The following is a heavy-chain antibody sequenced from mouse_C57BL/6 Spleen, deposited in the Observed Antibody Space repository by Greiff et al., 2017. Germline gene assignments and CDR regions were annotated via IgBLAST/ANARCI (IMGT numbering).Heavy chain of an antibody. V-gene: IGHV1-42*01. Sequence: EVQLQQSGPELVKPGASVKISCKASGYSFTGYYMNWVKQSPEKSLEWIGEINPSTGGTTYNQKFKAKATLTVDKSSSSAYMQLKSLTSEDSAVYYCASYYGSSVAGFAYWGQGTLVTVSA. D-gene: IGHD1-1*01. CDR1: GYSFTGYY. CDR3: ASYYGSSVAGFAY. J-gene: IGHJ3*01. CDR2: INPSTGGT.